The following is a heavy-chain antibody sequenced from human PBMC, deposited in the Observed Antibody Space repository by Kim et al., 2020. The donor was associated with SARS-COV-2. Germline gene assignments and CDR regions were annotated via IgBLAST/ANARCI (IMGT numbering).Heavy chain of an antibody. CDR3: ARGVYGSGIFFDARIYYFDY. D-gene: IGHD3-10*01. Sequence: SETLSLTCAVYGGSFSGYYWSWIRQPPGKGLEWIGEINHSGSTNYNPSLKSRVTISVDTSKNQFSLKLSSVTAADTAVYYCARGVYGSGIFFDARIYYFDYWGQGTLVTVSS. CDR1: GGSFSGYY. V-gene: IGHV4-34*01. J-gene: IGHJ4*02. CDR2: INHSGST.